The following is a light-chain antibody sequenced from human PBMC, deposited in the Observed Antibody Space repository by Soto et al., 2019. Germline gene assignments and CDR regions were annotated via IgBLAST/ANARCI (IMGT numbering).Light chain of an antibody. J-gene: IGKJ5*01. CDR2: LGS. CDR1: QSLTHSSGYNY. Sequence: EIVLTQSPLSLFFSPGEPASISCRSSQSLTHSSGYNYLDWYLLKPGQPPQRLIYLGSNRGSGVPDRVSASGSGTDFTLTISRVETEDAGFYFGMQPLQTLITFGQGTRLEIQ. V-gene: IGKV2-28*01. CDR3: MQPLQTLIT.